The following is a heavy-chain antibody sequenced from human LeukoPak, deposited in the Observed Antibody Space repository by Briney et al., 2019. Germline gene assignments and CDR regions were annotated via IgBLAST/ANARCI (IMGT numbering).Heavy chain of an antibody. CDR2: ICTSGST. CDR3: GTGGRISADNNLFDP. D-gene: IGHD6-6*01. V-gene: IGHV4-4*07. CDR1: GFSISSYY. J-gene: IGHJ5*02. Sequence: SETLSLTCTVSGFSISSYYWSWIRQPAGKGLEWIGRICTSGSTNYNPSPKSRVTMSVDTSKNQFSLKLSSVTAADTAVYYCGTGGRISADNNLFDPWGQGTLVTVSS.